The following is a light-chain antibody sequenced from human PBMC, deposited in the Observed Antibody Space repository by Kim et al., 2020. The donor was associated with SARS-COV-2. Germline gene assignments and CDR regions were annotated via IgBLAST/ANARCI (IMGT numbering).Light chain of an antibody. CDR3: QHYGGPPYT. J-gene: IGKJ2*01. V-gene: IGKV3-20*01. Sequence: LSLGERDALSCRASQSVRGTHLDWYQHKPGQAPRLLIYDTSSRATGIPDRFSGSGSGTDFDLTIARLEPEDVAVYYCQHYGGPPYTFGQGNKLEI. CDR2: DTS. CDR1: QSVRGTH.